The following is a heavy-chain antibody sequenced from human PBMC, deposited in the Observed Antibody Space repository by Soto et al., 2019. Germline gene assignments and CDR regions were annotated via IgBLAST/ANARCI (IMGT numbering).Heavy chain of an antibody. J-gene: IGHJ3*02. CDR3: ARYGSAWITFGGVIVGTGDAFDI. CDR2: IIPILGIA. V-gene: IGHV1-69*02. CDR1: GGTFSSYT. Sequence: ASVKVSCKASGGTFSSYTISWVRQAPGQGLEWMGRIIPILGIANYAQKFQGRVTITADKSTSTAYMELSSLRSEDTAVYYCARYGSAWITFGGVIVGTGDAFDIWGQGTMVTVSS. D-gene: IGHD3-16*02.